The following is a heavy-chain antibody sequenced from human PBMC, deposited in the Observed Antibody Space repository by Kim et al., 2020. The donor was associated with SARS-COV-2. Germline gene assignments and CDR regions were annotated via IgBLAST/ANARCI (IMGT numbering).Heavy chain of an antibody. CDR3: AKDHYGGNTNDAFDI. J-gene: IGHJ3*02. V-gene: IGHV3-9*01. Sequence: GGSLRLSCAASGFTFNDYAMHWVRQAPGKGLEWVSGISWNSGSIYYADSVKGRFTISRDNAKNSLYLQMNSLRAEDTALYYCAKDHYGGNTNDAFDIWGQGTMVTVSS. D-gene: IGHD4-17*01. CDR2: ISWNSGSI. CDR1: GFTFNDYA.